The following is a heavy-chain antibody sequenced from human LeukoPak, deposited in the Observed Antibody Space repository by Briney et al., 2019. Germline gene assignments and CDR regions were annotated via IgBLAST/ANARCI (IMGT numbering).Heavy chain of an antibody. Sequence: GGSLRLSCAASGFTFSNYSMNWVRQAPGKGLEWVSSISTSSSYIYYADSVKGRFTISRDNAKNSLYLQMNSLRAEDTAVYYCARVRIFRSSSGQGVDLFDIWGQGTMVTVSS. CDR1: GFTFSNYS. CDR3: ARVRIFRSSSGQGVDLFDI. D-gene: IGHD6-6*01. J-gene: IGHJ3*02. CDR2: ISTSSSYI. V-gene: IGHV3-21*06.